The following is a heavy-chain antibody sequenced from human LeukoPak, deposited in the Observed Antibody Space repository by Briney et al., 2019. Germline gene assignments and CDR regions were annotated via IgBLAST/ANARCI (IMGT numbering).Heavy chain of an antibody. Sequence: PGGSLRLSCAASGFTFGSYWMHWVRQAPGKGLVWVSRINTDGGSTTYADSVKGRFTISRDNAKNTLYLQMNSLRAEDTAVYYCAKDVNYDFWSGYSDAFDIWGQGTMVTVSS. J-gene: IGHJ3*02. CDR2: INTDGGST. V-gene: IGHV3-74*01. D-gene: IGHD3-3*01. CDR3: AKDVNYDFWSGYSDAFDI. CDR1: GFTFGSYW.